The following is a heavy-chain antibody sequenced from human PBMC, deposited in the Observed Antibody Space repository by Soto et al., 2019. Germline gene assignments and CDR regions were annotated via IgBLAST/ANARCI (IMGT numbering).Heavy chain of an antibody. J-gene: IGHJ5*02. V-gene: IGHV1-18*01. Sequence: SVKVSCKDSGYTFTSYGISWVRQAPGQGLEWMGWISAYNGNTNYAQKLQGRVTMTTDTSTSTAYMELRSLRSDDTAVYYCARERSDDILTGYYIISGCRCFDPRG. D-gene: IGHD3-9*01. CDR1: GYTFTSYG. CDR3: ARERSDDILTGYYIISGCRCFDP. CDR2: ISAYNGNT.